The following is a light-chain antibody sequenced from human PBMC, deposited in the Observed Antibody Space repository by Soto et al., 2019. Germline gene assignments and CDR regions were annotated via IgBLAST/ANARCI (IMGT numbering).Light chain of an antibody. Sequence: EIVLTQSPGNLSLSPGESTTLSCRASQSVGRNFLAWYQQKPGRAPRLLIHAASYRATGVPDRFSGRGSATDFTLTISGLEPEEWAVYYCQQYADAPLTFGGGTKVEIK. CDR1: QSVGRNF. CDR2: AAS. CDR3: QQYADAPLT. V-gene: IGKV3-20*01. J-gene: IGKJ4*01.